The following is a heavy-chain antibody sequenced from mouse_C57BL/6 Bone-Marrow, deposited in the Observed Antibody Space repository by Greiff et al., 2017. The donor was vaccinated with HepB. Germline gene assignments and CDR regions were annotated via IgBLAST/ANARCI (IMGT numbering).Heavy chain of an antibody. J-gene: IGHJ2*01. Sequence: VQLQQSGPELVKPGASVKISCKASGYAFSSSWMNWVKQRPGKGLEWIGRIYPGDGDTNYNGKFKGKATLTADKSSSTAYMQLSSLTSEDSAVYFCARRGGNLLDYWGQGTTLTVSS. D-gene: IGHD1-1*02. V-gene: IGHV1-82*01. CDR2: IYPGDGDT. CDR3: ARRGGNLLDY. CDR1: GYAFSSSW.